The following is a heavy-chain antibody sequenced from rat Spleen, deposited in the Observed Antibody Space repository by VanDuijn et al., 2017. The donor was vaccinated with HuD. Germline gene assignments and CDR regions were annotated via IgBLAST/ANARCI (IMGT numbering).Heavy chain of an antibody. V-gene: IGHV5-27*01. CDR2: ISTGGTST. D-gene: IGHD4-3*01. CDR3: ARHPWQFPS. Sequence: EVQLVESGGGLVQPGRSLKLSCAASGRTFSDYYMAWVRQAPTKGLEWVAYISTGGTSTYYRDSVKGRFTISRDNAKSVLYLQMDSLRSEDTATYYCARHPWQFPSWGQGVMVTVSS. J-gene: IGHJ2*01. CDR1: GRTFSDYY.